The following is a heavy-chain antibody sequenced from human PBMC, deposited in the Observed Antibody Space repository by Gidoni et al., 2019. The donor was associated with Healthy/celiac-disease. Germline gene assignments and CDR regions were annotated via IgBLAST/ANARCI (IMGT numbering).Heavy chain of an antibody. D-gene: IGHD3-3*01. J-gene: IGHJ5*02. CDR2: ISYDGSNK. CDR1: GFTFSSYA. V-gene: IGHV3-30-3*01. Sequence: QVQLVESGGGVVQPGRSLRLSCAASGFTFSSYAMHWVRQAPGKGLEWVAVISYDGSNKYYADSVKGRFTISRDNSKNTLYLQMNSLRAEDTAVYYCARDYDFWSGYSGPFDPWGQGTLVTVSS. CDR3: ARDYDFWSGYSGPFDP.